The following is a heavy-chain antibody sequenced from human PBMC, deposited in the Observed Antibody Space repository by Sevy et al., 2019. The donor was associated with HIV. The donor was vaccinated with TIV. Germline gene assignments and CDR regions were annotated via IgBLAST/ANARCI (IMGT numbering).Heavy chain of an antibody. CDR2: ISYDGTKK. V-gene: IGHV3-30-3*01. CDR1: GFIFSSYA. CDR3: ATGGYSSSWPIDY. Sequence: GGSLRLSCVASGFIFSSYAMHWVRQVPGKGLEWVAVISYDGTKKYYADSVKGQFTTSRDNSKNTLFLQMNTLRAEDTSVYYCATGGYSSSWPIDYWGQGTLVTVSS. J-gene: IGHJ4*02. D-gene: IGHD6-13*01.